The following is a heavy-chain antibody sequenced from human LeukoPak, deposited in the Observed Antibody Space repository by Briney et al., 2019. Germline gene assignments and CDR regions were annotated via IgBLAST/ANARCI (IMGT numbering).Heavy chain of an antibody. CDR1: GFTVSSNY. CDR2: IYSGGST. D-gene: IGHD3-9*01. CDR3: ARERYDILTGPDAFDI. V-gene: IGHV3-66*01. Sequence: GGSLRLSCAASGFTVSSNYMSWVRQAPGKGLEWVSVIYSGGSTYYADSVKGRFIISRDNSKNTLYLQMNSLRAEDTAVYYCARERYDILTGPDAFDIWGQGTLVTVSS. J-gene: IGHJ3*02.